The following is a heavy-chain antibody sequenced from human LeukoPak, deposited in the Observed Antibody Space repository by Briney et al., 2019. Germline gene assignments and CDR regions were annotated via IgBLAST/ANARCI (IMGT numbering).Heavy chain of an antibody. CDR1: GYTFTGYY. V-gene: IGHV1-2*02. CDR3: ARAPLDMGYMDV. CDR2: INPNSGGT. J-gene: IGHJ6*03. D-gene: IGHD2-15*01. Sequence: ASVKVSRKASGYTFTGYYMHWVRQAPGQGLEWMGWINPNSGGTNYAQKFQGRVTMTRDTSISTAYMELSRLRSDDTAVYYCARAPLDMGYMDVWGKGTTVTVSS.